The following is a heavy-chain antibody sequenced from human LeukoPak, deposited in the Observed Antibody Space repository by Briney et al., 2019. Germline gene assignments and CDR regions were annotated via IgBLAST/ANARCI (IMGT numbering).Heavy chain of an antibody. J-gene: IGHJ6*02. CDR1: GGSISNYY. CDR2: VYYTGTT. V-gene: IGHV4-59*01. Sequence: PSETLSLTCSLSGGSISNYYWSWIRQPPGKPLEWIGYVYYTGTTNYNPSLRTRVTISLDTSKKQISLKLTSVTAADTAVYYCARVRSALSPMVEAGGATTYGMDVWGQGTTVTVSS. CDR3: ARVRSALSPMVEAGGATTYGMDV. D-gene: IGHD6-13*01.